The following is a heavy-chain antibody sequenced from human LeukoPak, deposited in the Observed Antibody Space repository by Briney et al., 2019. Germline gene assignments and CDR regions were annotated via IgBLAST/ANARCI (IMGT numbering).Heavy chain of an antibody. V-gene: IGHV3-23*01. CDR2: ISANGERT. CDR3: AKDRGSGWYYFDY. CDR1: GFTFSNYD. J-gene: IGHJ4*02. D-gene: IGHD6-19*01. Sequence: GGSLGLSCAGSGFTFSNYDMSWVRQAPGKGLEWVSSISANGERTYHTDSVKGRLTISRDNSKDTLYLHMNSLRAEDTALYYCAKDRGSGWYYFDYWGQGTLVTVSS.